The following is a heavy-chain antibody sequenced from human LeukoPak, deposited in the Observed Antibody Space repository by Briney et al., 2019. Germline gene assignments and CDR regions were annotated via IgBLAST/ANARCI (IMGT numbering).Heavy chain of an antibody. D-gene: IGHD3-16*01. Sequence: GGTLRLSCAASGFTFSSYGMSWVRQAPGKGLEWVSAISGSGGSTYYADSVKGRFTISRDNSKNTLYLQINSLRAEDTAVYFCAKDRLGGPYFFHYWGQGTLVTVSS. CDR1: GFTFSSYG. CDR2: ISGSGGST. CDR3: AKDRLGGPYFFHY. V-gene: IGHV3-23*01. J-gene: IGHJ4*02.